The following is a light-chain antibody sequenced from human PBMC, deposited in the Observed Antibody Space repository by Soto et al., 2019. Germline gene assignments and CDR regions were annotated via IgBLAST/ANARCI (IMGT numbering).Light chain of an antibody. J-gene: IGLJ3*02. CDR3: QSHDSSLNSWV. CDR1: SSNIGAGSD. Sequence: QSVLTQPPSVSGAPGQRVTISCTGSSSNIGAGSDVHWYQHLPGTAPKLLIFGNNKRPSGVPDRFSGSRSGTSASLAITGLQADDEADFYCQSHDSSLNSWVFDGGTKLTVL. CDR2: GNN. V-gene: IGLV1-40*01.